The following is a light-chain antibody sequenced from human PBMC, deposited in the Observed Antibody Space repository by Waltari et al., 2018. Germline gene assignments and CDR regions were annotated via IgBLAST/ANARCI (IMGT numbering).Light chain of an antibody. CDR3: QAWDIKNVI. CDR2: QGT. J-gene: IGLJ2*01. V-gene: IGLV3-1*01. Sequence: SYELTQAHSVSVSPGQTATIPCSGDKLENKLTSWYQQKPGQSPFLVLYQGTTRPSGISERFSGSNSGDTATLTITGTQTTDEADYYCQAWDIKNVIFGGGTKLTVL. CDR1: KLENKL.